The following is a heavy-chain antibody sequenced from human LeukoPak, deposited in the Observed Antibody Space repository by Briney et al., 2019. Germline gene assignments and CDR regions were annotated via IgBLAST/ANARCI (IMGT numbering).Heavy chain of an antibody. D-gene: IGHD3-16*01. CDR2: INHSGST. CDR1: GGSFSGYY. J-gene: IGHJ5*02. Sequence: SETLSLTCAVYGGSFSGYYWSWIRQPPGKGLEWIGEINHSGSTNYNPSLKSRVTISVDTSKNQFSLKLSSVTAADTAVYYCARVRGILVNWFDPWGQGTLVTVSS. CDR3: ARVRGILVNWFDP. V-gene: IGHV4-34*01.